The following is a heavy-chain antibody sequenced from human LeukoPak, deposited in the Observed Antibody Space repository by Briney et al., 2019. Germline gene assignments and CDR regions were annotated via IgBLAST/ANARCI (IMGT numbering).Heavy chain of an antibody. V-gene: IGHV1-8*01. CDR3: ARGRGARIYPTDYYYYGMDV. D-gene: IGHD3-3*02. CDR1: GYTFTNYD. J-gene: IGHJ6*02. Sequence: ASVKVSCKASGYTFTNYDINWVRQATGQGLEWMGWMNPNSGNTGYAQKFQGRVTMTRNTSISTAYMELSSLRSEDTAVYYCARGRGARIYPTDYYYYGMDVWGQGTTVTVSS. CDR2: MNPNSGNT.